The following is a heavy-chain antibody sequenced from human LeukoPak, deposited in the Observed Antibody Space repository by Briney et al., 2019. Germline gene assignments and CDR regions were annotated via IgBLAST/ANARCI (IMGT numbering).Heavy chain of an antibody. D-gene: IGHD3-10*01. CDR3: ARDLQGITIPRI. J-gene: IGHJ4*02. Sequence: ASVKVSCKASGGTFSSYATSWVRQAPGQGLEWMGRIIPILGIANYAQKFQGRVTITADKSTSTAYMELSSLRSEDTAVYYCARDLQGITIPRIWGQGTLVTVSS. CDR1: GGTFSSYA. V-gene: IGHV1-69*04. CDR2: IIPILGIA.